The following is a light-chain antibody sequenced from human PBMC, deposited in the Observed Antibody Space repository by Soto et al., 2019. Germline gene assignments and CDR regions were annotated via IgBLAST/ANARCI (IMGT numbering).Light chain of an antibody. CDR2: DVS. CDR1: SSDVGAYNY. J-gene: IGLJ1*01. V-gene: IGLV2-14*03. CDR3: SSWTNSGTYV. Sequence: QSALTQPASVSGSPGQSITISCTGSSSDVGAYNYVSWYRHLPGKAPELMIYDVSHRPSGVSDRFSGPKSGNTASLTISGLQAEDDAYYYCSSWTNSGTYVFGTGTKVTVL.